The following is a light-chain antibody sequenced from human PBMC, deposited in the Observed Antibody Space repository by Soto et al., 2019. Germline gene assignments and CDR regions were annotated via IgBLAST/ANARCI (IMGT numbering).Light chain of an antibody. CDR3: GSYTSSTTYV. J-gene: IGLJ1*01. Sequence: QSALTQPASVSGSPGQSITISCTGTSSDVGGYNYVSWYQHHPGKAPKLIIYEVSSRPSGVSNRFSGSKSGNTASLTISGLQAEDEADYYCGSYTSSTTYVFGTGTKVTVL. CDR1: SSDVGGYNY. CDR2: EVS. V-gene: IGLV2-14*01.